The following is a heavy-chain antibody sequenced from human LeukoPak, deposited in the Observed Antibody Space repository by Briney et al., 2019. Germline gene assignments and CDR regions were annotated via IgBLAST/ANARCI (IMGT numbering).Heavy chain of an antibody. J-gene: IGHJ5*02. CDR1: GYTLTELS. CDR3: ATGNWNDVKFDP. CDR2: FDPEDGET. V-gene: IGHV1-24*01. D-gene: IGHD1-20*01. Sequence: GASVKVSCKVSGYTLTELSVRWVRQAPGKGLEWMGGFDPEDGETIYAQKFQGRVTMTEDTSTDTAYMELSSLRSEDTAVYYCATGNWNDVKFDPWGQGTLVTVSS.